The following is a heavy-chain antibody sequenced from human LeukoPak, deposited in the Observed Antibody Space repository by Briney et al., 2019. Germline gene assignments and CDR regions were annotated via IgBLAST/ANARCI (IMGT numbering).Heavy chain of an antibody. V-gene: IGHV4-4*07. CDR1: GGSISSYY. Sequence: SSETLSLTCTVSGGSISSYYWSWIRQPAGKGLEWIGRIYTSGSTNYNPSLKSRVTMSVDTSKNQFSLKLSSVTAADTAVYYCARDQITMVRGVIITEAFDIWGQGTMVTVSS. J-gene: IGHJ3*02. CDR3: ARDQITMVRGVIITEAFDI. D-gene: IGHD3-10*01. CDR2: IYTSGST.